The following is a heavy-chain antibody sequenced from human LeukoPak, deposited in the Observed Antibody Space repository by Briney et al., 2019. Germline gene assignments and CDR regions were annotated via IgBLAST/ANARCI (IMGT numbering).Heavy chain of an antibody. CDR3: ARVWATWWFDP. J-gene: IGHJ5*02. CDR1: GYTFTSYD. CDR2: MNPNSGNT. V-gene: IGHV1-8*03. Sequence: ASVKVSCKASGYTFTSYDINWVRQATGQGLEWMGWMNPNSGNTGYAQKFQGRVTITRNTSISTAYMELSSLRSEDTAVYYCARVWATWWFDPWGQGTLVTVSS. D-gene: IGHD3-16*01.